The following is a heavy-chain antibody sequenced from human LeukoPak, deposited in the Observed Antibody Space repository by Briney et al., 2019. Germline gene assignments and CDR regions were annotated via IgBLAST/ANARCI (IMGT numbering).Heavy chain of an antibody. Sequence: GGSLRLSCAASGFTFSSYGMHWVRQAPGKGLEWVSYISSGGIIIYYADSVKGRFTISRDNAKNSLYLQMNSLRAEDTAVYYCTRDPSEASHPYYFDYWGQGTLVTVSS. J-gene: IGHJ4*02. CDR3: TRDPSEASHPYYFDY. CDR2: ISSGGIII. V-gene: IGHV3-48*04. D-gene: IGHD6-25*01. CDR1: GFTFSSYG.